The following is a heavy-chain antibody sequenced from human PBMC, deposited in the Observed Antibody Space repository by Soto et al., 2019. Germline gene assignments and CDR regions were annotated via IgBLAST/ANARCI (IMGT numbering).Heavy chain of an antibody. CDR1: GGSFSGYY. CDR3: ASFYDSGSYLDY. D-gene: IGHD1-26*01. J-gene: IGHJ4*02. CDR2: INHSGST. V-gene: IGHV4-34*01. Sequence: SETLSLTCAVYGGSFSGYYWSWIRQPPGKGLEWIGEINHSGSTNYNPSLKSRVTISVDTSKNQFSLKLSSVTAADTAVYYCASFYDSGSYLDYWGQGTLVTVSS.